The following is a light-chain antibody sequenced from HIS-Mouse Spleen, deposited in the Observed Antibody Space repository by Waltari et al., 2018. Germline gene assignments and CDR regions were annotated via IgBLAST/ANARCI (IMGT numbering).Light chain of an antibody. J-gene: IGLJ3*02. V-gene: IGLV1-44*01. CDR1: SSNIGSNT. CDR3: AAWDDSLNGWV. Sequence: QSVLTQPPSASGTPGQRVTISCSGSSSNIGSNTVNWYQQLPGTAPKLLSYRNNQRPSGVPDRFSGSQSGTSASLAISGLQSEDEADYYCAAWDDSLNGWVFGGGTKLTVL. CDR2: RNN.